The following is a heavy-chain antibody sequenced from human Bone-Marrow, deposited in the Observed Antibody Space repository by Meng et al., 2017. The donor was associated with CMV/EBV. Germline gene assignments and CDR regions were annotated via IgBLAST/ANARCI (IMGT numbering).Heavy chain of an antibody. CDR3: GREARGVCQLLRKGGNLDY. D-gene: IGHD2-2*01. Sequence: ASVKVSCKASGYTFTGYYMHWVRQAPGQGLEWMGWINPNSGGTNYAQKFQGRVTMTRDTSISTAYMELSRLRSDDTGVYYCGREARGVCQLLRKGGNLDYWGQGTLVTVSS. CDR1: GYTFTGYY. J-gene: IGHJ4*02. V-gene: IGHV1-2*02. CDR2: INPNSGGT.